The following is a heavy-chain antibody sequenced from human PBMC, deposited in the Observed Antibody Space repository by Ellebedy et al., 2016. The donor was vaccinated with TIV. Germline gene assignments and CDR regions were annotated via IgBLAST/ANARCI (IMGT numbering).Heavy chain of an antibody. D-gene: IGHD3-10*01. J-gene: IGHJ4*02. V-gene: IGHV6-1*01. Sequence: SQTLSLTCXISGDSVSSDSAAWNWIRQSPSGGLEWLGRIYYRSKWYNESAVSVKSRITINPDTSKNQFSLHLNSVTPEDTAMYYCARDFTVLRGVMNPFDYWGQGTLVTVSS. CDR3: ARDFTVLRGVMNPFDY. CDR2: IYYRSKWYN. CDR1: GDSVSSDSAA.